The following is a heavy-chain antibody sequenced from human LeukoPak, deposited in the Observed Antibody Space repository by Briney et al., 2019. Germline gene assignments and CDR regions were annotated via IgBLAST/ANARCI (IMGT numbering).Heavy chain of an antibody. V-gene: IGHV1-69*01. J-gene: IGHJ4*02. CDR1: GGTFSSYG. CDR3: ARDLGDGARGVNGGYFDY. CDR2: IIPIFGTA. D-gene: IGHD3-10*01. Sequence: SVKVSCKASGGTFSSYGISWVRQAPGQGLEWMGGIIPIFGTANYAQKFQGRVTITADESTSTAYMELSSLRSEDTAVYYCARDLGDGARGVNGGYFDYWGQGTLVTVSS.